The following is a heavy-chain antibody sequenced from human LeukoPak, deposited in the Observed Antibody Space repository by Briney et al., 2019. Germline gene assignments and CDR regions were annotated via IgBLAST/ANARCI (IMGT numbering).Heavy chain of an antibody. CDR2: TNLHGTAV. Sequence: GGSLRLSCAVSGLSFSNYWMHWVRQAPGKGLVWVARTNLHGTAVDYAGSVKGRFTISRDNAKNTLFLQTNRLRAEDTAVYYCASAXXYVRLGDHWGQGTLVTVSS. CDR3: ASAXXYVRLGDH. J-gene: IGHJ4*02. CDR1: GLSFSNYW. V-gene: IGHV3-74*01. D-gene: IGHD3-16*01.